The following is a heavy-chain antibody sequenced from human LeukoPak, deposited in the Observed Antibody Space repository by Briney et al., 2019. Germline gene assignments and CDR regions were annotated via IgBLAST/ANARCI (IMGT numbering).Heavy chain of an antibody. D-gene: IGHD2-15*01. Sequence: SETLSLTCAVYGGSFSGYYWSWIRQPAGKGLEWIGRIYTSGSTNYNPSLKSRVTISVDTSKNQFSLKLSSVTAADTAVYYCARAVVAATDYYYYYMDVWGKGTTVTVSS. J-gene: IGHJ6*03. CDR3: ARAVVAATDYYYYYMDV. CDR1: GGSFSGYY. V-gene: IGHV4-59*10. CDR2: IYTSGST.